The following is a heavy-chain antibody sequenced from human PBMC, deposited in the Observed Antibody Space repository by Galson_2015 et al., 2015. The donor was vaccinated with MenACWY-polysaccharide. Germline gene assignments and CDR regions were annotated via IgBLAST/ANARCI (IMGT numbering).Heavy chain of an antibody. CDR1: GFSFNTYW. CDR2: ISFSGGHR. V-gene: IGHV3-23*01. CDR3: GKVAGFCSDATCYADY. J-gene: IGHJ4*02. D-gene: IGHD2-15*01. Sequence: SLRLSCAASGFSFNTYWMHWVRQAPGKGLQWVSAISFSGGHRHYADSVKGRFTITRDNSKDTVYLQMDNLRAEDTAVYYCGKVAGFCSDATCYADYWGQGTLVTVSS.